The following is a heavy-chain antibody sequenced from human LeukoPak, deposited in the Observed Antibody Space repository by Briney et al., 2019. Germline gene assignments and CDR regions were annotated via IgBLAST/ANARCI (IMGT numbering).Heavy chain of an antibody. D-gene: IGHD2-2*01. J-gene: IGHJ5*02. CDR2: INPNSGGT. Sequence: ASVKVSCKASGYTFTGYYMHWVRQAPGQGLEWMGWINPNSGGTNYAQKFQGWVTMTRGTSISTAYMELSRLRSDDTAVYYCARGARYCSSTSCYAKNWFDPWGQGTLVTVSS. CDR1: GYTFTGYY. V-gene: IGHV1-2*04. CDR3: ARGARYCSSTSCYAKNWFDP.